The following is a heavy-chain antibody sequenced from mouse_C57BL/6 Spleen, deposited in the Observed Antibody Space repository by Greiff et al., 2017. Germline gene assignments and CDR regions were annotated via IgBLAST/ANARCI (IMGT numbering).Heavy chain of an antibody. V-gene: IGHV1-55*01. CDR3: ARSFDYGPLLD. CDR1: GYTFTSYW. J-gene: IGHJ3*01. Sequence: QVHVKQPGAELVKPGASVKMSCKASGYTFTSYWITWVKQRPGQGLEWIGDIYPGSGSTNYNEKFKSKATLTVDTSSSTAYMQLSSLTSEDSAVYYCARSFDYGPLLDWGQGTLVTVSA. D-gene: IGHD2-4*01. CDR2: IYPGSGST.